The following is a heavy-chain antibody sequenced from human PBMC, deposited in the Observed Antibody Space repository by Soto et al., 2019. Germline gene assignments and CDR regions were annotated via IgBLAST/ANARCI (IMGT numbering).Heavy chain of an antibody. J-gene: IGHJ6*02. CDR3: ARDQGYDFWSGYYLQYYYYGMDV. Sequence: ASVKVSCKASGYTFTGYYMHWVRQAPGQGLEWMGWINPNSGGTNYAQKFQGRVTMTRDTSTSTAYMELSRLRSDDTAVYYCARDQGYDFWSGYYLQYYYYGMDVCGQGTTVTVSS. CDR1: GYTFTGYY. D-gene: IGHD3-3*01. V-gene: IGHV1-2*02. CDR2: INPNSGGT.